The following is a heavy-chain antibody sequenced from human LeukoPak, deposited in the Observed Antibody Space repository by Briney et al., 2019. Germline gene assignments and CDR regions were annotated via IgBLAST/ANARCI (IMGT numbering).Heavy chain of an antibody. CDR2: IYTSGST. CDR3: ARQREYYYYMDV. J-gene: IGHJ6*03. Sequence: SETLSLTCTVSGGSISSYYWSWIRQPPGKGLGWIGYIYTSGSTNYNPSLKSRVTISVDTSKNQFSLKLSSVTAADTAVYYCARQREYYYYMDVWGKGTTVTVSS. CDR1: GGSISSYY. V-gene: IGHV4-4*09. D-gene: IGHD6-25*01.